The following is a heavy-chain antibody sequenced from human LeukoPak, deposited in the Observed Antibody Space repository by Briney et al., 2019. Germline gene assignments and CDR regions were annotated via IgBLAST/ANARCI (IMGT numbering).Heavy chain of an antibody. D-gene: IGHD2-2*01. Sequence: SVTLSLTCAVSGGTLTSGGYSWSWIRQSPGKALEWIGYIYYSGSAYYNPSLKSRVDISFDTSKNQFSLRMTSVTAADSAIYFCARIRISSTSQNYFDPWGQGTLVTVSS. CDR2: IYYSGSA. CDR3: ARIRISSTSQNYFDP. J-gene: IGHJ5*02. V-gene: IGHV4-30-4*07. CDR1: GGTLTSGGYS.